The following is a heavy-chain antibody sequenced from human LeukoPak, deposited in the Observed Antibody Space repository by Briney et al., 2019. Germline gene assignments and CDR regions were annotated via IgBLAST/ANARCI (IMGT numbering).Heavy chain of an antibody. D-gene: IGHD3-22*01. Sequence: ASVTVSFKASGYTFSDYYLHWVRQAPGQGGEWMGSIDPDSGGTNYAQKFQGRVTMTRDTTISTAYMELSRLRSDDTAVYYCAREYYDSSGRKHAFEDWGQGTMVTVSS. J-gene: IGHJ3*01. CDR1: GYTFSDYY. V-gene: IGHV1-2*02. CDR2: IDPDSGGT. CDR3: AREYYDSSGRKHAFED.